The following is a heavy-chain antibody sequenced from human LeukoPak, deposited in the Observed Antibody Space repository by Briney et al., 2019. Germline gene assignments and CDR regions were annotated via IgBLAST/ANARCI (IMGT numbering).Heavy chain of an antibody. CDR3: ARVYSGGSYGMDV. V-gene: IGHV1-2*04. Sequence: GASVKVSCKASGYTFTSYAMHWVRQAPGQGLEWMGWINPNSGGTNYAQKFQGWVTMTRDTSISTAYMELSRLRSDDTAVYYCARVYSGGSYGMDVWGQGTTVTVSS. D-gene: IGHD2-15*01. CDR2: INPNSGGT. CDR1: GYTFTSYA. J-gene: IGHJ6*02.